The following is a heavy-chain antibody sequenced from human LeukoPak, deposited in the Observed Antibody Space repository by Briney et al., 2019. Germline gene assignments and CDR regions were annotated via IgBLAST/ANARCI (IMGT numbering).Heavy chain of an antibody. CDR2: ISAYNGNT. Sequence: ASVEVSCKASGYTFTSYGISWVRQAPGQGLEWMGWISAYNGNTNYAQKLQGRVTMTTDTSTSTAYMELRSLRSDDTAVYYCARDEFNFDSSGWWYFDYWGQGTLVTVSS. V-gene: IGHV1-18*01. CDR3: ARDEFNFDSSGWWYFDY. CDR1: GYTFTSYG. J-gene: IGHJ4*02. D-gene: IGHD6-19*01.